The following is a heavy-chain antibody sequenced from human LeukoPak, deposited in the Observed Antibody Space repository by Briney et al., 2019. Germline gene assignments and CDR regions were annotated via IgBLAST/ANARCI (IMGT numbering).Heavy chain of an antibody. D-gene: IGHD3-9*01. V-gene: IGHV3-66*01. CDR1: GLYVSSNY. CDR3: ARSFYDILIGYYQYFDY. Sequence: GGSLRLSCVASGLYVSSNYMSWVRQALGKGLEWVSVIYRDGSSYYAESVKGRFTISRDNSKNTLYIQMNSLRAEDTAVYYCARSFYDILIGYYQYFDYWGQGTLVTVSS. J-gene: IGHJ4*02. CDR2: IYRDGSS.